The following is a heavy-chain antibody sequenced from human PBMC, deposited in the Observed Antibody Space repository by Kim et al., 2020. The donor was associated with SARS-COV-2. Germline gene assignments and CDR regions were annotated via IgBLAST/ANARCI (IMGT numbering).Heavy chain of an antibody. CDR3: ARDVGAGDSSGYYPPVYFDY. Sequence: SETLSLTCTVSGGSISSSSYYWGWIRQPPGKGLEWIGSIYYSGSTYYNPSLKSRVTISVDTSKNQFSLKLSSVTAADTAVYYCARDVGAGDSSGYYPPVYFDYWGQGTLVTVSS. J-gene: IGHJ4*02. V-gene: IGHV4-39*07. D-gene: IGHD3-22*01. CDR2: IYYSGST. CDR1: GGSISSSSYY.